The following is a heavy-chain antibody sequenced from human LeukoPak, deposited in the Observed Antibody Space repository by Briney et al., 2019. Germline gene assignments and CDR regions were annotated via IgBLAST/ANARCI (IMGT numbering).Heavy chain of an antibody. J-gene: IGHJ5*02. D-gene: IGHD5-12*01. V-gene: IGHV1-69*04. Sequence: GSSVKVSCKASGGTFSSYAISWVRQAPGQGLEWMGRIIPMLGIANYAQKFQGRVTITADKSTSTAYMELSSLRSEDTAVYYCARDGVSPMVATAGWFDPWGQGTLVTVSS. CDR2: IIPMLGIA. CDR3: ARDGVSPMVATAGWFDP. CDR1: GGTFSSYA.